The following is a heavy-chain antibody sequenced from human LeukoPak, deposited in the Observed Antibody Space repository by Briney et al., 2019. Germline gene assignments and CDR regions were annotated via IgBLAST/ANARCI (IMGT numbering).Heavy chain of an antibody. V-gene: IGHV3-64D*06. Sequence: PGGSLTLSCSASGFAFSGYAMHWVRQAPGKGLEYVSAISRSGDSTYYADSVKGRISISGDNSKNTLYLQVSSLKTEDTAVYYCAIAYYYDSSGYVDYWGQGTLVTVSS. D-gene: IGHD3-22*01. CDR3: AIAYYYDSSGYVDY. CDR2: ISRSGDST. J-gene: IGHJ4*02. CDR1: GFAFSGYA.